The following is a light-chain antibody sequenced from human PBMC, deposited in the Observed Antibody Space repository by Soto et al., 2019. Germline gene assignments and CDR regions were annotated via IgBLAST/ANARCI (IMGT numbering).Light chain of an antibody. CDR3: QQRYNWPPLT. CDR1: QSVGDY. V-gene: IGKV3-11*01. Sequence: EIVLTQSPATLSLSPGERASLSCRASQSVGDYLAWYQQKPGQDPSLLIYDTSNRATGIPARFSGSGSGTDFALTISSLEPEDFAVYYCQQRYNWPPLTFGGGTKVEIK. CDR2: DTS. J-gene: IGKJ4*01.